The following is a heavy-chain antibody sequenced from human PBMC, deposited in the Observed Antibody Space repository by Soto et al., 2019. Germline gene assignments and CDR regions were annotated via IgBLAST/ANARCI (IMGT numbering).Heavy chain of an antibody. CDR1: GFTFSSYS. V-gene: IGHV3-21*04. CDR3: AKSGTQYYYYGMDV. J-gene: IGHJ6*02. Sequence: PGGSLRLSCAASGFTFSSYSMNWVRQAPGKGLEWVSSISSSSSYIYYADSVKGRFTISRDNAKNSLYLQMNSLRAEDTAVYYCAKSGTQYYYYGMDVWGQGTTVTVSS. CDR2: ISSSSSYI.